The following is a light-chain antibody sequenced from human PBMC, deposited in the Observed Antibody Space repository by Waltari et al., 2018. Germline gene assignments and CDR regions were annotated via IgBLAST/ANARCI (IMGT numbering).Light chain of an antibody. CDR3: QQLNSYQS. Sequence: IQLTQSPSSLSASVGDRVTITCRASQGISTYLAWYQQKPGKAPQLLIYEASTLQIGVPSSFSGSGSGTDFTLTISSLQPEDFATYYCQQLNSYQSFGQGTRLEIK. J-gene: IGKJ5*01. V-gene: IGKV1-9*01. CDR2: EAS. CDR1: QGISTY.